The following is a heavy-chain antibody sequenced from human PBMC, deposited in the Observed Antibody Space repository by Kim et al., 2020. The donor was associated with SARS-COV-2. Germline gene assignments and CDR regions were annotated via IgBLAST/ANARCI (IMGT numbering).Heavy chain of an antibody. J-gene: IGHJ6*02. CDR3: HTGEKFYYYYGMDV. V-gene: IGHV3-73*01. Sequence: GGSLRLSCAASGFTFSGSAMHWVRQASGKGLEWVGRIRSKANSYATAYAASVKGRFTISRDDSKNTAYLQMNSLKTEDTAVYYCHTGEKFYYYYGMDVWGQGTTVTVSS. CDR1: GFTFSGSA. CDR2: IRSKANSYAT. D-gene: IGHD7-27*01.